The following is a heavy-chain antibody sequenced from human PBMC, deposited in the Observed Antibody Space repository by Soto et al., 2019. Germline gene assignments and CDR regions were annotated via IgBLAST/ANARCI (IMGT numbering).Heavy chain of an antibody. CDR1: GGTFSKDA. CDR3: TRVLGYTFEPGKTRYYAMDV. V-gene: IGHV1-69*01. CDR2: LIPVFGSP. D-gene: IGHD5-18*01. J-gene: IGHJ6*02. Sequence: QVQLVQSGAEVKKPGSSVTVSCKTSGGTFSKDAINWVRQAPGQGLEWMGLLIPVFGSPIYAQKFQGRIRITPDESTSTAFMDLSSLRSEDTAVYYCTRVLGYTFEPGKTRYYAMDVWGHGTTVSVSS.